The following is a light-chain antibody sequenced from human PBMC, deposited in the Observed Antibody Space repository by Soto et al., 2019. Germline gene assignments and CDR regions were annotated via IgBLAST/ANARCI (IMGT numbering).Light chain of an antibody. CDR3: QQYNRFPYT. V-gene: IGKV1-5*03. CDR1: QSISYW. J-gene: IGKJ2*01. Sequence: DIPMTQSPSTLSASVGDRVTITCRASQSISYWLAWYQQRSGKAPKLLIYKASSLQSGVPPRFSGSGSGTEFTLTISSLQPDDFATYYCQQYNRFPYTFGQGTKLEIK. CDR2: KAS.